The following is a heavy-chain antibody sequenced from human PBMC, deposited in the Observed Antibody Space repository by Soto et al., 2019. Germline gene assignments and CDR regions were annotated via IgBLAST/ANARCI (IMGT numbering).Heavy chain of an antibody. D-gene: IGHD3-10*01. J-gene: IGHJ3*02. Sequence: QVQLQQWGAGLLKPSETLSLTCAVYGGSFSGYYWSWIRQPPGKGLGWIGEINHSGSTNYNPSLKSRVTISVDTSKNQFSLKLSSVTAADTAVYYCYIHPDLTVYGSGSGGDAFDIWGQGTMVTVSS. CDR3: YIHPDLTVYGSGSGGDAFDI. CDR1: GGSFSGYY. V-gene: IGHV4-34*01. CDR2: INHSGST.